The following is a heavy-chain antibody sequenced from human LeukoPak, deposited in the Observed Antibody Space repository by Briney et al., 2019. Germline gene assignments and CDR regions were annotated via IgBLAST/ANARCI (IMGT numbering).Heavy chain of an antibody. CDR2: INHSGST. Sequence: PSETLSLTCAVYGGSFSGYYWSWIRQPPGKGLEWIGEINHSGSTNYNPSLKSRVTISVGTSKNQFSLKLSSVTAADTAVYYCARGEGYCSSTSCYARWFDPWGQGTLVTVSS. V-gene: IGHV4-34*01. D-gene: IGHD2-2*01. J-gene: IGHJ5*02. CDR3: ARGEGYCSSTSCYARWFDP. CDR1: GGSFSGYY.